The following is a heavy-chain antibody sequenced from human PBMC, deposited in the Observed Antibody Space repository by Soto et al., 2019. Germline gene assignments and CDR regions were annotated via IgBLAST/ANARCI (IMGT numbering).Heavy chain of an antibody. CDR3: AKDLRGRIAVAGTFDY. D-gene: IGHD6-19*01. CDR1: GFTFSSYA. CDR2: ISGSGGST. Sequence: EVQLLESGGGLVQPGGSLRLSCAASGFTFSSYAMSWVRQAPGKGLEWVSAISGSGGSTYYADSVTGRFTISRDNSKNALYLQMNSLRAEDTAVYYCAKDLRGRIAVAGTFDYWGQGTLVTVSS. J-gene: IGHJ4*02. V-gene: IGHV3-23*01.